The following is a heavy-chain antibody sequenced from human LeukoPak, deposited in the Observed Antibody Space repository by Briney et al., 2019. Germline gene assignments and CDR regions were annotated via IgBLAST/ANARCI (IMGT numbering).Heavy chain of an antibody. Sequence: PSETLSLTRTVSGDSISSSSYYWGWLRQPPGEGLEWIGSIYYSGSTYYNPSLKSRVTISVDTSKNQFSLKLSSVTAADTAVYYCARLKRGGVYDFDYWGQGTLVTVSS. D-gene: IGHD2-8*02. CDR3: ARLKRGGVYDFDY. CDR2: IYYSGST. CDR1: GDSISSSSYY. J-gene: IGHJ4*02. V-gene: IGHV4-39*01.